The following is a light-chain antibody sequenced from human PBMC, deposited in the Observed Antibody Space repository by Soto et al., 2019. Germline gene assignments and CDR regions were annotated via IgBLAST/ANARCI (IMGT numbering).Light chain of an antibody. V-gene: IGLV2-8*01. CDR2: EVS. CDR3: SSYAGSNNYV. J-gene: IGLJ1*01. Sequence: QYALTQPPSASGSPGQSVTISCTGTSSDVGGYNYVSWYQQHPGKAPKLMIYEVSKRTSGVPDRFSGSKSGNTASLTVSGLQAEDEADYYCSSYAGSNNYVFGTGTKLTVL. CDR1: SSDVGGYNY.